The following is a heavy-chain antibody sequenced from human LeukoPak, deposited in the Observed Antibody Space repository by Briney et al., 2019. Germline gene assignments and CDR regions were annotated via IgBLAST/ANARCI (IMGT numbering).Heavy chain of an antibody. CDR2: ISGSGGST. Sequence: PGGSLRLSCAASGFTFSSYAMSWVRQAPGKGLEWVSAISGSGGSTYYADSVKGRFTTSRDNSKNTLYLQMNSLRAEDTAVYYCAKLGSAEPFYFDYWGQGTLVTVSS. CDR3: AKLGSAEPFYFDY. J-gene: IGHJ4*02. V-gene: IGHV3-23*01. CDR1: GFTFSSYA. D-gene: IGHD1-14*01.